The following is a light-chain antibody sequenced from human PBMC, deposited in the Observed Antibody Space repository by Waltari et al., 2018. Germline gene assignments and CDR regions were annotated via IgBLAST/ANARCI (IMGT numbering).Light chain of an antibody. CDR2: GAS. CDR1: QSLTKKY. Sequence: EIVLTQSPGTLSLSPGERATLSCRASQSLTKKYLAWYQQKPGQAPRLLIYGASSRAAVMPDRFSGSGSGTDFTLTISRLEPEDFAVYYCQQYGSSVMYTFGQGTKLEIK. V-gene: IGKV3-20*01. CDR3: QQYGSSVMYT. J-gene: IGKJ2*01.